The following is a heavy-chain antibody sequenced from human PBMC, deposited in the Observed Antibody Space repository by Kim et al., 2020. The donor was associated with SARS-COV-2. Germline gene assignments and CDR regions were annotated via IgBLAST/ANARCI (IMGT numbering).Heavy chain of an antibody. J-gene: IGHJ6*02. CDR1: GGTFSSYA. V-gene: IGHV1-69*13. D-gene: IGHD6-19*01. Sequence: SVKVSCKASGGTFSSYAISWVRQAPGQGLEWMGGIIPIFGTANYAQKFQGRVTITADESTSTAYMELSSLRSEDTAVYYCARDLQNPRYSSGWYADYYYGMDVWGQGTTVTVSS. CDR3: ARDLQNPRYSSGWYADYYYGMDV. CDR2: IIPIFGTA.